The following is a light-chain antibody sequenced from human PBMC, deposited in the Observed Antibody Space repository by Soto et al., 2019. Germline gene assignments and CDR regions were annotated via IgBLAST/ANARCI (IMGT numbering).Light chain of an antibody. Sequence: QAVVTQEPSLTVSPGGTVTLTCGSSTGAVTSGHYPYWFQQKPGQAPRTLIYDTSNKHSWTPARFSGSLLGGKAALTLSGAQPEDEAEYYCNSFTSSSNWVFGGGTKLTVL. V-gene: IGLV7-46*01. J-gene: IGLJ3*02. CDR1: TGAVTSGHY. CDR2: DTS. CDR3: NSFTSSSNWV.